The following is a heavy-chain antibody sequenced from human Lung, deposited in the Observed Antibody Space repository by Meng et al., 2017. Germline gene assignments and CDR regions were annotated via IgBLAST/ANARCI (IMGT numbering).Heavy chain of an antibody. CDR1: GGTFSSYA. J-gene: IGHJ4*02. CDR2: IIPIFGTA. Sequence: QGQRVQSGVEGKKPGCSVKVSCKASGGTFSSYAISWVRQAPGQGLEWMGGIIPIFGTANYAQKFQGRVTITADESTSTAYMELSSLRSEDTAVYYCARAEDYYDSSGYYYGLDYWGQGTLVTVSS. V-gene: IGHV1-69*01. D-gene: IGHD3-22*01. CDR3: ARAEDYYDSSGYYYGLDY.